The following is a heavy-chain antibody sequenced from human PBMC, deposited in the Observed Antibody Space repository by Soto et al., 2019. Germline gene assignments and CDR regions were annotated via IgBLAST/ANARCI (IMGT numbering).Heavy chain of an antibody. CDR3: ARDHRSSSWGSHYYYYYGMDV. CDR1: GSSISSSNW. J-gene: IGHJ6*04. D-gene: IGHD6-13*01. Sequence: PETLSLTCAVPGSSISSSNWWSWVRLPPANGLEWIGEIVHSGSTHYNPSLKSLVIISVDKSKNKFSLKLSSVTAADTAVYYCARDHRSSSWGSHYYYYYGMDVWGKGTTVT. V-gene: IGHV4-4*03. CDR2: IVHSGST.